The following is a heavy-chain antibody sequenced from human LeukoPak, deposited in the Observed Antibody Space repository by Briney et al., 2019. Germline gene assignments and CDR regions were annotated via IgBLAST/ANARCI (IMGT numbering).Heavy chain of an antibody. V-gene: IGHV1-46*01. J-gene: IGHJ6*03. D-gene: IGHD3-10*01. CDR2: INPSGGST. Sequence: GASVKVSCKASGYTFTSYYMHWVRQAPGQGLEWMGIINPSGGSTSYAQKFQGRVTMTRDTSTSTVYMELSSLRSEDTAVYYCARAGDGGSGSFTAHYYYYMDVWGKGTTVTISS. CDR3: ARAGDGGSGSFTAHYYYYMDV. CDR1: GYTFTSYY.